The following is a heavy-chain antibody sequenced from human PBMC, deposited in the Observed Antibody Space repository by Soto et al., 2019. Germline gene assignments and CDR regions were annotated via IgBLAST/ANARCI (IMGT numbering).Heavy chain of an antibody. CDR3: ARRVVGGYGSGSYFLHNWFDP. J-gene: IGHJ5*02. Sequence: PGESLKISCKGSGYSFTSYWIGWVRQMPGKGLEWMGIIYPGDSDTRYSPSFQGQVTISADKSISTAYLQWSSLKASDTAMYYCARRVVGGYGSGSYFLHNWFDPWGQGTLVTVSS. CDR2: IYPGDSDT. D-gene: IGHD3-10*01. CDR1: GYSFTSYW. V-gene: IGHV5-51*01.